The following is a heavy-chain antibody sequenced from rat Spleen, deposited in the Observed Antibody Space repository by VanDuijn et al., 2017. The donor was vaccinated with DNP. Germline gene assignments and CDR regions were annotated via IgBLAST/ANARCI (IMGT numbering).Heavy chain of an antibody. Sequence: EVQLVESGGGLVQPGNSLKVSCAASGFTFSDYGMAWVRQSPKKGLEWVATIVYDGSRIYYRDSVKGRFTISRDNAKSTLYLEMNSPTSEDTATYYCARGFNHWFAYWGQGTLVTVSS. J-gene: IGHJ3*01. D-gene: IGHD4-4*01. CDR3: ARGFNHWFAY. V-gene: IGHV5S10*01. CDR1: GFTFSDYG. CDR2: IVYDGSRI.